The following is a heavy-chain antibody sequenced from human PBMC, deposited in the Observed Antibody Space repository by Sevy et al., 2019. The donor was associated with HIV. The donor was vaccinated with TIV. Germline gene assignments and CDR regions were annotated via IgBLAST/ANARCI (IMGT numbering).Heavy chain of an antibody. CDR1: GFTFSSYE. V-gene: IGHV3-48*03. CDR3: ARGGHMVRGVIGLLDY. D-gene: IGHD3-10*01. CDR2: ISSSGSTI. J-gene: IGHJ4*02. Sequence: GGSLRLSCAASGFTFSSYEMNWVRQAPGKGLEWVSYISSSGSTIYYADSVKGRFTISRDNAKNSLYLQMNSLRAEDTAVYYCARGGHMVRGVIGLLDYWGQGTLVTVSS.